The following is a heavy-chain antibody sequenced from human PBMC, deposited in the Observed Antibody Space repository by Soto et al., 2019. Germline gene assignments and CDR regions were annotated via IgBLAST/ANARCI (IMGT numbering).Heavy chain of an antibody. Sequence: GGSLRLSCGASGFDLSSNWMHWVRQAPGKGLVWVSRINPEETTTTYADPVKGRFTISRDNALGTLYLQMNSLRVEDTAVYYCTRDTFGARDYWGQGTLVTVSS. V-gene: IGHV3-74*01. CDR1: GFDLSSNW. CDR2: INPEETTT. D-gene: IGHD1-26*01. J-gene: IGHJ4*02. CDR3: TRDTFGARDY.